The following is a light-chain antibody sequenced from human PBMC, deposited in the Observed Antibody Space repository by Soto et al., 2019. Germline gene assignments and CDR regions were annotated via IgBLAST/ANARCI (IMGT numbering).Light chain of an antibody. CDR1: SANIAGNY. CDR2: DNN. V-gene: IGLV1-51*01. CDR3: ATWDHSLSVEV. J-gene: IGLJ2*01. Sequence: QSVLTQPPSVSAAPGQRVTISCSGSSANIAGNYVSWFQQFPGTAPKLLIYDNNKRPSGIPDRFSGSKSGTSATLDITGLQTGDEADYYCATWDHSLSVEVLGGGTKLTVL.